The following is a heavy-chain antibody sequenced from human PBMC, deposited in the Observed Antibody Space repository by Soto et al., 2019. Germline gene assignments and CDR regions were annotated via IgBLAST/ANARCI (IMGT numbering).Heavy chain of an antibody. J-gene: IGHJ6*02. CDR2: ITSTGGDT. V-gene: IGHV3-23*01. CDR3: TKASSDRHHMDV. CDR1: GFTFSNFV. Sequence: GGSLRLSCATSGFTFSNFVMRWVRQTPGKGLEWVSTITSTGGDTYYTDSVKGRFTISRDNSKNTSYLQMSSLRAEDTALYYCTKASSDRHHMDVWGQGTTVTVSS.